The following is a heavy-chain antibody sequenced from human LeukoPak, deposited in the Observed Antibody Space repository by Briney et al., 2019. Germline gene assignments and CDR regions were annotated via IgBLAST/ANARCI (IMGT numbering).Heavy chain of an antibody. CDR1: GGTFSSYA. Sequence: ASVKVSCKASGGTFSSYAISWVRQAPGQGLEWMGGIIPIFGTANYAQKFQGRVTITADESTSTAYMELSSLRSEDTAVYYCARDLSRGYSYGYLAYWGQGTLVTVSS. CDR3: ARDLSRGYSYGYLAY. J-gene: IGHJ4*02. CDR2: IIPIFGTA. D-gene: IGHD5-18*01. V-gene: IGHV1-69*13.